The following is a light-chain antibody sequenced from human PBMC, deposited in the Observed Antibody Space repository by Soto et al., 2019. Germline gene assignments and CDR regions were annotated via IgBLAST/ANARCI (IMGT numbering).Light chain of an antibody. CDR3: QQYDDAPALT. J-gene: IGKJ4*01. Sequence: DIVMTQSPDSLALSLGERATIXXXXXQXVXHSSNNRNYLAWYQQKPGQPPKLLIYWASTRESGVPDRFSGSGSGTDFTLTITSLQAEDVAVYYCQQYDDAPALTFGGGTKVDIK. V-gene: IGKV4-1*01. CDR2: WAS. CDR1: QXVXHSSNNRNY.